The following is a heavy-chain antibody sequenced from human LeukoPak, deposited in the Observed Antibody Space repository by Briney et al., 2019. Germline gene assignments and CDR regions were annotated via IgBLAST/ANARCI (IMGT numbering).Heavy chain of an antibody. CDR3: ARGYCSSTSCYLFDY. Sequence: GASVKVSCKASGYTFTSYAMHWVRQAPGQRLEWMGWINAGNGNTKYSQKFQGRVTITRDTSASTAYMELSSLRSEDTAVYYCARGYCSSTSCYLFDYWGQGTLVTVSS. J-gene: IGHJ4*02. CDR2: INAGNGNT. V-gene: IGHV1-3*01. D-gene: IGHD2-2*01. CDR1: GYTFTSYA.